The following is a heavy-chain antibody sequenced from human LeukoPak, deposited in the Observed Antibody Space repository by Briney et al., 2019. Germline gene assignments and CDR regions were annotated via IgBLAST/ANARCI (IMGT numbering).Heavy chain of an antibody. CDR3: ARGPRFGHPRFDY. V-gene: IGHV4-34*01. CDR1: GGSFSGNY. CDR2: INRYGST. D-gene: IGHD3-10*01. Sequence: PSETLSLTCGVFGGSFSGNYGSWTRQPPGKGLEWIGEINRYGSTNYNPSLKSRVTISVDTSRKQYSLNLTSVTAADTAVYYCARGPRFGHPRFDYWGQGSLVTVSS. J-gene: IGHJ4*02.